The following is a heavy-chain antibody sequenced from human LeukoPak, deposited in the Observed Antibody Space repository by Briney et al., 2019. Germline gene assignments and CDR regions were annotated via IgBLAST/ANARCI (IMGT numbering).Heavy chain of an antibody. CDR1: GYSITSGYY. CDR3: ARDRPAKDIVVVPAAMDYMDV. CDR2: IYHSGGT. V-gene: IGHV4-38-2*02. Sequence: PSETLSLTCAVSGYSITSGYYWGWIRQPPGKGLEWIGSIYHSGGTYYNPSLKSRVTISVDTSKNQFSLKLSSVTAADTAVYYCARDRPAKDIVVVPAAMDYMDVWGKGTTVTVSS. D-gene: IGHD2-2*01. J-gene: IGHJ6*03.